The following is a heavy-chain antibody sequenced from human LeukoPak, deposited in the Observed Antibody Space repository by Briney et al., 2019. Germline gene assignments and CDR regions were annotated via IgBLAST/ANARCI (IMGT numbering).Heavy chain of an antibody. CDR3: AKVGGRYSYDHFDY. CDR2: ISWDGGST. CDR1: GFTFDDYA. D-gene: IGHD5-18*01. V-gene: IGHV3-43D*03. J-gene: IGHJ4*02. Sequence: GGSLRLSCAASGFTFDDYAMHWVRQAPGKVLEWVSLISWDGGSTYYADSVKGRFTICRDNSKNSLYLQMNSLRAEDTALYYCAKVGGRYSYDHFDYWGQGTLVTVSS.